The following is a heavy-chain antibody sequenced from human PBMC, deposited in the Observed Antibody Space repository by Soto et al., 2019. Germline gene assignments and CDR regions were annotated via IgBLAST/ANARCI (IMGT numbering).Heavy chain of an antibody. CDR1: GYSITSGYY. J-gene: IGHJ4*02. CDR2: GYYSGTT. Sequence: SETLSLTFVVSGYSITSGYYWGWVRQPPGKGLEWIGTGYYSGTTYYNPSLESRVTISVDTSKNQFSLNVNSVTAADTAVYYCGRIGSYYYFDQWGQGTLVT. CDR3: GRIGSYYYFDQ. V-gene: IGHV4-38-2*01. D-gene: IGHD3-10*01.